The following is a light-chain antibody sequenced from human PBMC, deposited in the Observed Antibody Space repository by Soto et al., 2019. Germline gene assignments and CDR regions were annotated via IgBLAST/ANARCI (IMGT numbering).Light chain of an antibody. V-gene: IGLV2-8*01. Sequence: QSALTQPPSESGSPGQSVTISCTGTSSDVGGCKFVSWYQQYPGKAPQLIIYEVNKRPSGVPDRFSGSKSGNTASLTVSGLQAEDEAHYYCSSCAGSNNPYVFGTGTKVTLL. CDR1: SSDVGGCKF. CDR3: SSCAGSNNPYV. J-gene: IGLJ1*01. CDR2: EVN.